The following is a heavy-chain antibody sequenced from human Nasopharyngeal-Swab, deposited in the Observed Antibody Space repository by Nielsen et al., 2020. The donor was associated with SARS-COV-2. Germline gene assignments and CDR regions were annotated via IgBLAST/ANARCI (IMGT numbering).Heavy chain of an antibody. CDR2: IDWDDDK. V-gene: IGHV2-70*01. D-gene: IGHD6-19*01. J-gene: IGHJ6*02. CDR3: ARIPGYSSGWHSGGMDV. Sequence: SGPTLVKPTQTLTLTCTFSGFSLSTSGMGVSWIRQPPGKALEWLALIDWDDDKYYSTSLKTRLTISKDTSKNQVVLTMTNMDPVDTATYYCARIPGYSSGWHSGGMDVWGQGTTVTVSS. CDR1: GFSLSTSGMG.